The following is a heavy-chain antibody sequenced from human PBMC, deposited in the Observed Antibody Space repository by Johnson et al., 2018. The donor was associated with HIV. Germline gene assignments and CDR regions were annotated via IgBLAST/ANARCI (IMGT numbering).Heavy chain of an antibody. V-gene: IGHV3-48*04. Sequence: VQLVESGGGVVQPGRSLRLSCAASGFTFSSYGMHWVRQAPGKGLEWVSYISSSGSTIYYADSVKGRFTISRDNAKNTLYLQMNSLKTEDTAVYYCTTDQVGRNYGGKYHIWGQGTVVTVSS. CDR2: ISSSGSTI. J-gene: IGHJ3*02. CDR1: GFTFSSYG. CDR3: TTDQVGRNYGGKYHI. D-gene: IGHD1-7*01.